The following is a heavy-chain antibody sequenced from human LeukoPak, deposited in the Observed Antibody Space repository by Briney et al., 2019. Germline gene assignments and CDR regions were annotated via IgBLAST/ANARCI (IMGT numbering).Heavy chain of an antibody. V-gene: IGHV3-30*02. J-gene: IGHJ4*02. CDR1: GFTFSSSG. CDR3: AKDDAWLQYGN. D-gene: IGHD5-24*01. CDR2: IRSDGSDK. Sequence: GGSLRLSCAASGFTFSSSGMHWVRQAPGKGLEWVAFIRSDGSDKYYADSVKGRFTISRDNSKNTLYLQMNSLRAEDTAVYYCAKDDAWLQYGNWGRGTLVTVSS.